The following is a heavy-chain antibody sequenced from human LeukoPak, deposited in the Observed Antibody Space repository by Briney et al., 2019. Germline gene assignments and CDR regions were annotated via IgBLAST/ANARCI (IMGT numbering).Heavy chain of an antibody. CDR3: AREYRVSPNWFDP. D-gene: IGHD2/OR15-2a*01. Sequence: GGSLKLSCAASGFTFSSYSMNWVRQAPGKGLEWVSSISSSSSYIYYADSVKGRFTISRDNAKNSLYLQMNSLRAEDTAVYYCAREYRVSPNWFDPWGQGTLVTVSS. V-gene: IGHV3-21*01. CDR2: ISSSSSYI. CDR1: GFTFSSYS. J-gene: IGHJ5*02.